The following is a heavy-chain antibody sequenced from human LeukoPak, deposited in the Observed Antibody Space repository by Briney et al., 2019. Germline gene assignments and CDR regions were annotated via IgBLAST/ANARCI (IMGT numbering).Heavy chain of an antibody. V-gene: IGHV3-23*01. D-gene: IGHD3-22*01. CDR2: ITTNGGRT. J-gene: IGHJ1*01. CDR3: AIMHGYYDGTGYWVQ. CDR1: GLTFASYG. Sequence: PGGSLRLSRAASGLTFASYGMSWVRQAPGKGLEWVSFITTNGGRTSYADSVEGRITISRDNPRNTLYMQMNSLRDEDTAVYYCAIMHGYYDGTGYWVQWGQGTLVTVSS.